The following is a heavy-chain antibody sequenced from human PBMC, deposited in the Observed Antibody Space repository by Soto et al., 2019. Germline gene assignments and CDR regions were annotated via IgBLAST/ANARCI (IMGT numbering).Heavy chain of an antibody. Sequence: ASVKASCKSSGDTITSYAMHWVRQAPGQGLEWMGWINPGNGNTKYAQKFQGRVTMTRDTSVSTAYMELSSLRSEDTAVYYCARKAAVYYYYMDVWGKGTTVTAP. CDR1: GDTITSYA. J-gene: IGHJ6*03. D-gene: IGHD2-15*01. V-gene: IGHV1-3*01. CDR3: ARKAAVYYYYMDV. CDR2: INPGNGNT.